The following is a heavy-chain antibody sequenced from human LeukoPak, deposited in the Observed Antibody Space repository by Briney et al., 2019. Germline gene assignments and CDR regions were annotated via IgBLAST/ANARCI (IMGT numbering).Heavy chain of an antibody. Sequence: GGSLRLCCAASEFTVSSNYMSWVRQAAGKGLEWVSVIYSGGSTYYADSVKGRFTISRDNSKNTLYLQMNSLRAEDTAVYYCAREGYYYYYGMDVWGQGTTVTVSS. CDR1: EFTVSSNY. CDR2: IYSGGST. J-gene: IGHJ6*02. V-gene: IGHV3-53*01. CDR3: AREGYYYYYGMDV.